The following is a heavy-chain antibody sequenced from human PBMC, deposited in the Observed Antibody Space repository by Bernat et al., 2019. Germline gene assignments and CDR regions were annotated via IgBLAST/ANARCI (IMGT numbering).Heavy chain of an antibody. J-gene: IGHJ4*02. CDR3: ARGGSGAFDY. D-gene: IGHD3-10*01. V-gene: IGHV3-21*01. Sequence: EVQLVESGGGLVKPGGSLRLSCAASGFTFSSYSMNWVRQAPGKGLEWVSSISSSSSYIYYADSVKGRFTISRENAKNSLYLQMNSLRAGDTAVYYCARGGSGAFDYWGQGTLVTVSS. CDR1: GFTFSSYS. CDR2: ISSSSSYI.